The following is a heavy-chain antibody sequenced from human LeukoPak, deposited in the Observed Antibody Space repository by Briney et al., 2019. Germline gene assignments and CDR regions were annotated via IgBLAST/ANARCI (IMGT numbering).Heavy chain of an antibody. CDR2: IRYDGSNK. V-gene: IGHV3-30*02. CDR3: ARDLNGMVRGLSY. Sequence: GGSLRLSCAASGFTFSSYGMHWVRQAPGKGLEWITFIRYDGSNKYYADSVKGRFTISRDNSKNTLYLQMNSLRAEDTAVYYCARDLNGMVRGLSYWGQGTLVTVSS. D-gene: IGHD3-10*01. J-gene: IGHJ4*02. CDR1: GFTFSSYG.